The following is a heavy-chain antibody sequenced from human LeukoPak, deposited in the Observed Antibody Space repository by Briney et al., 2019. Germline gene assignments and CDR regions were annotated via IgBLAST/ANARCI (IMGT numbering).Heavy chain of an antibody. J-gene: IGHJ4*02. D-gene: IGHD3-22*01. CDR3: AKGADDYYDSSGYYFDY. CDR2: ISYDGSNK. Sequence: GGSLRLSCAASGFTFSTYGMHWVRQAPGKGLEWLAVISYDGSNKYYADSVKGRFTISRGNSKNTLYLQMNSLRAEDTAVYYCAKGADDYYDSSGYYFDYWGQGTLVTVSS. V-gene: IGHV3-30*18. CDR1: GFTFSTYG.